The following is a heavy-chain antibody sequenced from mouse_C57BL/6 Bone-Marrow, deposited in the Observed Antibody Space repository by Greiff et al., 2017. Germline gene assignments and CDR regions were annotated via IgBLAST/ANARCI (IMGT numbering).Heavy chain of an antibody. Sequence: EVQVVESGPGLVKPSQSLSLTCSVTGYSITSGYYWNWIRQFPGNKLEWMGYISYDGSNNYNPSLKNRISITRDTSKNQFFLKLNSVTTEDTATYYCAREGNWLDYWGQGTTLTVSS. CDR3: AREGNWLDY. D-gene: IGHD4-1*01. CDR1: GYSITSGYY. CDR2: ISYDGSN. V-gene: IGHV3-6*01. J-gene: IGHJ2*01.